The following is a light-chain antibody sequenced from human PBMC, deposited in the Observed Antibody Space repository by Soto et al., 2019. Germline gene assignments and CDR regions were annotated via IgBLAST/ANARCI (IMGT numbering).Light chain of an antibody. CDR1: QSVAGY. CDR2: AAS. V-gene: IGKV1-39*01. CDR3: QQSYTSSRT. J-gene: IGKJ1*01. Sequence: DIQMTQAPSSLSASVGDRVPLTCRASQSVAGYLNWYQQKPGGAPHLLIYAASTLQSGVPSRFSGSGSGTDFKLTISSLQPEDVATYYCQQSYTSSRTFGPGTKVDI.